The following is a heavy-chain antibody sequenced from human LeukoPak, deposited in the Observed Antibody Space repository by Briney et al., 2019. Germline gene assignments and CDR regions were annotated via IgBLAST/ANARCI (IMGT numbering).Heavy chain of an antibody. CDR3: ARLRVPYSYDYDY. D-gene: IGHD5-18*01. V-gene: IGHV4-39*01. Sequence: SETLSLTCTVSGGSISSSSYYWGWIRQPPGKGLEWIGSIYYSGSTYYNPSLKSRVTISVDTSKNQFSLKLSSVTAADTAVYYCARLRVPYSYDYDYWGQGTLVTVSS. CDR2: IYYSGST. CDR1: GGSISSSSYY. J-gene: IGHJ4*02.